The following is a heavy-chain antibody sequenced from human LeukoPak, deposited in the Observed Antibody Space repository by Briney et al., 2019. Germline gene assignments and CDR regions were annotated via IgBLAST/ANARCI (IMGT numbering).Heavy chain of an antibody. CDR3: TGKITIFGVVITLYYMDV. D-gene: IGHD3-3*01. CDR1: GGSLSSYY. J-gene: IGHJ6*03. CDR2: IYYSGST. V-gene: IGHV4-59*01. Sequence: SETLSLTSTVSGGSLSSYYWSWSRQPPGEGLGWIGQIYYSGSTNYNPSLKSRVTLSVPTSKHRFSLNLRSVAAAHRAVYYFTGKITIFGVVITLYYMDVWGKGTTVTVSS.